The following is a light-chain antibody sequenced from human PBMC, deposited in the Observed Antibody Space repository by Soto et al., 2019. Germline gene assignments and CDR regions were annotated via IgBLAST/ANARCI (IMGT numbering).Light chain of an antibody. CDR1: SSDFGDYNY. V-gene: IGLV2-14*01. Sequence: SALTQPASVSWSPGQSITISCTGTSSDFGDYNYVSWYQHHPDKAPKLIIFGVSNRPSGVSNRFSASKSGNTASLTISGLQVDDEADYYCSSYAASRTRVFGTGTKVTVL. CDR2: GVS. J-gene: IGLJ1*01. CDR3: SSYAASRTRV.